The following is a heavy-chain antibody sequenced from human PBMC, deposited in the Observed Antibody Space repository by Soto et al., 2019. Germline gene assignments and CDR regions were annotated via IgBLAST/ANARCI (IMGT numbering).Heavy chain of an antibody. CDR1: GDSFNDYY. CDR2: INPNGGVT. CDR3: GRESGGATATLDYYYFYMDV. Sequence: QVPLVQSGAEVRKPGASVTVSCRSSGDSFNDYYIHWVRQAPGQGFEWMGWINPNGGVTKYAQKFEGWVSMTRDTSIRTVYMQLSRLRSDDTAVYYCGRESGGATATLDYYYFYMDVWGTGTTVTVSS. V-gene: IGHV1-2*04. J-gene: IGHJ6*03. D-gene: IGHD5-12*01.